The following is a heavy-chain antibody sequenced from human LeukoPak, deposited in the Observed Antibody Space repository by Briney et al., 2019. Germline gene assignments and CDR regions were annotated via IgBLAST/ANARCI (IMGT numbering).Heavy chain of an antibody. V-gene: IGHV1-69*13. D-gene: IGHD3-10*01. J-gene: IGHJ6*02. CDR1: GYTFTGYY. CDR2: IIPIFGTA. Sequence: ASVKVSCKASGYTFTGYYMHWVRQAPGQGLEWMGGIIPIFGTANYAQKFQGRVTITADESTSTAYMELSSLRSEDTAVYYCARDRTGTYYYGSGSYNSGGYYYYGMDVWGQGTTVTVSS. CDR3: ARDRTGTYYYGSGSYNSGGYYYYGMDV.